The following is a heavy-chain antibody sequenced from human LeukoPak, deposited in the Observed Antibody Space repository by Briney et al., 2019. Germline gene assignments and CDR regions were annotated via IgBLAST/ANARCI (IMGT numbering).Heavy chain of an antibody. CDR3: AKASEPGGYSAFDP. J-gene: IGHJ5*02. CDR2: INTDGSST. V-gene: IGHV3-74*01. D-gene: IGHD3-10*01. CDR1: GFTFSSYW. Sequence: GGSLRLSCAASGFTFSSYWMHWVRQAPGKGLVWVSRINTDGSSTSYADSVKGRFTISRDNAKNTLYLQMNSLRAEDTAVYYCAKASEPGGYSAFDPWGQGTLVTVSS.